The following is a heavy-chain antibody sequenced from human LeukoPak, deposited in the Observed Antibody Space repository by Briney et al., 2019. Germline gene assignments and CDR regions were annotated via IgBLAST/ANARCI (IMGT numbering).Heavy chain of an antibody. D-gene: IGHD5-12*01. J-gene: IGHJ4*02. CDR3: ASYSGYVRGGY. Sequence: SETLSLTCAVYGGSFSGYYWSWIRQPPGKGLEWIGSIDYRGNTYYNPSLKSRVTISVDTSKNQFSLKLSSVTAADTAVYYCASYSGYVRGGYWGQGTLVTVSS. CDR2: IDYRGNT. V-gene: IGHV4-34*01. CDR1: GGSFSGYY.